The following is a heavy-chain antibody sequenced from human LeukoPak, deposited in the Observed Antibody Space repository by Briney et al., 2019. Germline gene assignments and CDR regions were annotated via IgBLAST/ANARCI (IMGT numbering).Heavy chain of an antibody. J-gene: IGHJ3*01. D-gene: IGHD2-2*01. CDR1: SSISSYY. CDR2: IYTSGTT. V-gene: IGHV4-4*09. Sequence: SETLSLTCTVSSSISSYYWSWIRPPPGKGLGWIGYIYTSGTTNYNPTLQSRVTLSVDTSKNQFSLHLSSVTAADSAVYYCARQKCTSASCLTKNAFDVWGQGTMVTVSS. CDR3: ARQKCTSASCLTKNAFDV.